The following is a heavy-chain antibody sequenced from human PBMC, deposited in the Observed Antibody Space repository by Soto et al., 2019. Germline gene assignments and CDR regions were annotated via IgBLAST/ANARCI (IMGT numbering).Heavy chain of an antibody. J-gene: IGHJ4*02. CDR3: ARLESVAGAIDC. V-gene: IGHV4-61*08. CDR1: GGSISSGGYY. CDR2: IYYSGST. D-gene: IGHD6-19*01. Sequence: SETLSLTCTVSGGSISSGGYYWSWIRQHPGKGLEWIGYIYYSGSTNYNPSLKSRVTMSVDTSKNQFSLNLSSVTAADTAISFCARLESVAGAIDCWGQGTLVTVSS.